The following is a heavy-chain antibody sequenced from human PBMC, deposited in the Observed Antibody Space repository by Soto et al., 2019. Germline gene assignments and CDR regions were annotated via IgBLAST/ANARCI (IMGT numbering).Heavy chain of an antibody. CDR2: SGSGGRA. Sequence: GGSLRLSCTASGFTLSSYAMAWVRQATGKGLEWVSASGSGGRAYYAASAKGRFIVSRDNSRSTVHLQMNSLRADDTAIYFCARAVGTTLYWGQGSLVTV. V-gene: IGHV3-23*01. J-gene: IGHJ4*02. D-gene: IGHD1-1*01. CDR1: GFTLSSYA. CDR3: ARAVGTTLY.